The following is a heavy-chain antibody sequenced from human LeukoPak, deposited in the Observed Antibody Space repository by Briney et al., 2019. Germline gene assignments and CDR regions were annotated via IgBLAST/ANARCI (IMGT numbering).Heavy chain of an antibody. V-gene: IGHV1-69*13. CDR2: IIPIFGTA. D-gene: IGHD5-18*01. Sequence: SVKLSCKASAGTFSSYTISWVRQAPAQGLEWMGGIIPIFGTANYAQKFQGRVTITADESTSTAYMELSSLRSEDTAVYYCASWIQLWPNGYCYYGMDVWGQGTTVTVSS. J-gene: IGHJ6*02. CDR3: ASWIQLWPNGYCYYGMDV. CDR1: AGTFSSYT.